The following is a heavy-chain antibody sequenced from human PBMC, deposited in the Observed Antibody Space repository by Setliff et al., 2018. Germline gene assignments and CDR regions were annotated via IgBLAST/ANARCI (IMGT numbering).Heavy chain of an antibody. CDR2: IYHRGRR. D-gene: IGHD3-3*01. J-gene: IGHJ3*01. CDR1: GISITSGHY. Sequence: SSETLSLTCDVSGISITSGHYWGWIRQSPGEGLEWIATIYHRGRRYYNPSLDSRVTISLDASKSQYSLRLSSVTAADTAVYYCASPRRDDLDSPFDAFDLWGQGTKVTVSS. V-gene: IGHV4-38-2*01. CDR3: ASPRRDDLDSPFDAFDL.